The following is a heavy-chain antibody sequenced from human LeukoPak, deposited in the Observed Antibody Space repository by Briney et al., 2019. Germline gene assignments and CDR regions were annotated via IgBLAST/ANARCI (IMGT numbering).Heavy chain of an antibody. CDR2: ISSSGSTI. Sequence: GGSLRLSCAASGFTFSSYEMNWVRQAPGKGLEWVSYISSSGSTIYYADSVKGRFTISRDNAKNSLYLQMNSLRAEDTAVYYCHYYGLGSYSSHPFDYWGQGTLVTVSS. V-gene: IGHV3-48*03. CDR1: GFTFSSYE. D-gene: IGHD3-10*01. J-gene: IGHJ4*02. CDR3: HYYGLGSYSSHPFDY.